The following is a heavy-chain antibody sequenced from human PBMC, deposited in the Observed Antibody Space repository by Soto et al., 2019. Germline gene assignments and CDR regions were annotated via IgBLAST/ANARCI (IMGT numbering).Heavy chain of an antibody. CDR1: GYSFTSYW. D-gene: IGHD5-12*01. Sequence: PGESLKISCKGSGYSFTSYWIGWVRQMPGKGLEWMGIIYPGDSDTRYSPSFQGQVTISADKSISTAYLQWSSLKASDTTMYYCARLSGIVATMKNYYYGMDVWGQGTKVTVSS. V-gene: IGHV5-51*01. CDR3: ARLSGIVATMKNYYYGMDV. J-gene: IGHJ6*02. CDR2: IYPGDSDT.